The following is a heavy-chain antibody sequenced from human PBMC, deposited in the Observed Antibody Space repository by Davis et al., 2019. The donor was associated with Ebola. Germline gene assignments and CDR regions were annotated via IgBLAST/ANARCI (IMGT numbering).Heavy chain of an antibody. D-gene: IGHD4-17*01. CDR3: ARDIPTVNPLDY. CDR2: ISAYNGNT. Sequence: ASVTVSCKASGYTFTSYGISWVRQAPGQGLEWMGWISAYNGNTNYAQKLQGRVTMTTDTSTSTAYMELRSLRYDDTAVYYCARDIPTVNPLDYWGQGTLVTVSS. V-gene: IGHV1-18*01. CDR1: GYTFTSYG. J-gene: IGHJ4*02.